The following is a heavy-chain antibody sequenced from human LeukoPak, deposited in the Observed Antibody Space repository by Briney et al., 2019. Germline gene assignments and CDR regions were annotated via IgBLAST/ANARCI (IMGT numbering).Heavy chain of an antibody. V-gene: IGHV4-61*02. D-gene: IGHD3-10*01. CDR2: IYTSGST. CDR3: ARGLWFGELSDPPDY. Sequence: SQTLSLTCTVSGGSISSGSYYWSWIRQPAGKGLEWIGRIYTSGSTNYNPSLKSRVTTSVDTSKNQFSLKLSSVTAADTAVYYCARGLWFGELSDPPDYWGQGTLVTVSS. J-gene: IGHJ4*02. CDR1: GGSISSGSYY.